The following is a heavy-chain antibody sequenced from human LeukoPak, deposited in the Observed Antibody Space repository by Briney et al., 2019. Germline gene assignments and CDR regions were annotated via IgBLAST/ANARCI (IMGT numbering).Heavy chain of an antibody. J-gene: IGHJ3*02. CDR2: IRYDGSNK. D-gene: IGHD1-26*01. CDR1: GFTFSSYG. V-gene: IGHV3-30*02. Sequence: GGSLRLSCAASGFTFSSYGMHWVRQAPGKGLEWVAFIRYDGSNKYYADSVKGRFTISRDNSKNTLYLQMNSLRAEDTAVYYCAKDGIQWELPIGDAFDIWGQGTMVTVSS. CDR3: AKDGIQWELPIGDAFDI.